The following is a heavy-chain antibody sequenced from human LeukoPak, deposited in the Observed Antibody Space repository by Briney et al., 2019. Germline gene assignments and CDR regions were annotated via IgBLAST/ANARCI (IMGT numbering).Heavy chain of an antibody. CDR2: IYPGDSDT. CDR1: GYSFASYW. D-gene: IGHD6-6*01. J-gene: IGHJ4*02. V-gene: IGHV5-51*01. CDR3: ARLAVSSSSKRPFDY. Sequence: GESLKISCKGPGYSFASYWIGWVRQMPGKGLEWMGIIYPGDSDTRYSPSFQGQVTISADKSISTAYLQWSSLKASDTAMYYCARLAVSSSSKRPFDYWGQGTLVTVSS.